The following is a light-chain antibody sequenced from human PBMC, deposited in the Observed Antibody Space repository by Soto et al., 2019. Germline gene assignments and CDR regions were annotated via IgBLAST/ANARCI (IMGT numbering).Light chain of an antibody. V-gene: IGKV3-11*01. CDR1: QDINTY. CDR2: DAS. J-gene: IGKJ1*01. CDR3: QQFDNWPWT. Sequence: VLTQSQATLSLSPGEKPTLSCRASQDINTYLGWYQQKPGQPPRLLIYDASNRASGIPARFSGSGSGTDFTLTISSLQSEDFAVYYCQQFDNWPWTFGQGSKVDIK.